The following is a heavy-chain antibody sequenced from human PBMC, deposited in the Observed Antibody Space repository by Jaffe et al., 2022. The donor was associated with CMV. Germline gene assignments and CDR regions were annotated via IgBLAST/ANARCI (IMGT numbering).Heavy chain of an antibody. V-gene: IGHV3-21*01. J-gene: IGHJ4*02. CDR2: ISSSSSYI. D-gene: IGHD3-22*01. CDR1: GFTFSSYS. Sequence: EVQLVESGGGLVKPGGSLRLSCAASGFTFSSYSMNWVRQAPGKGLEWVSSISSSSSYIYYADSVKGRFTISRDNAKNSLYLQMNSLRAEDTAVYYCARDLALDYYDSSDFADYWGQGTLVTVSS. CDR3: ARDLALDYYDSSDFADY.